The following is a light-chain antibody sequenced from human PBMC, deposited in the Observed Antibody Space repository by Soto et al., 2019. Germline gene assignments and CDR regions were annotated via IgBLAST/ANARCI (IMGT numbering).Light chain of an antibody. CDR1: SSDVGSYNR. CDR2: EVS. CDR3: SSHTCRNPLV. Sequence: QSALTQPPSVSGSPGQSVTISCTGTSSDVGSYNRVSWYQQPPGTAPKLMIYEVSNRPSGVPDRFSGAKSGNTATLTISGLHAEDVAEYYCSSHTCRNPLVLGGGAKLTV. V-gene: IGLV2-18*02. J-gene: IGLJ2*01.